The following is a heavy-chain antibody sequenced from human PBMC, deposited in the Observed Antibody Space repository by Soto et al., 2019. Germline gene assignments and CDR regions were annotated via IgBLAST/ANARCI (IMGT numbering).Heavy chain of an antibody. CDR2: ISGSGGST. CDR3: AKHRPLFGVVPNRPDY. V-gene: IGHV3-23*01. J-gene: IGHJ4*02. Sequence: GGSLRLSCAASGFTFSSYAMSWVRQAPGKGLEWVSAISGSGGSTYYADSVKGRFTISRDNSKNTLYLQMNSLRAEDTAVYYCAKHRPLFGVVPNRPDYWGQGTLVTV. CDR1: GFTFSSYA. D-gene: IGHD3-3*01.